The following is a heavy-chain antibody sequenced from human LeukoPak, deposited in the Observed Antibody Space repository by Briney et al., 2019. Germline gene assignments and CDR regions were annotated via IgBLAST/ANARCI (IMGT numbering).Heavy chain of an antibody. Sequence: SETLSLTCTVSGGSTSSYYWNWIRQSPGKGLEWIGYVLYSGSGDYNPSLKSRVTILIDTSKNQFSLKLSSVTAADTAVYYCARSGSFDIWGQGTMVTVSS. CDR2: VLYSGSG. J-gene: IGHJ3*02. CDR1: GGSTSSYY. D-gene: IGHD3-10*01. V-gene: IGHV4-59*12. CDR3: ARSGSFDI.